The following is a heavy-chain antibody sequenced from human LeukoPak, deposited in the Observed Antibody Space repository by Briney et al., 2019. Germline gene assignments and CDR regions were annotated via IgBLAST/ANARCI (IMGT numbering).Heavy chain of an antibody. CDR2: IDYSGGDT. CDR3: ARRAGAYSHPYDY. V-gene: IGHV3-23*01. J-gene: IGHJ4*02. D-gene: IGHD4/OR15-4a*01. Sequence: GGSLRLSCTASGFTLSSYEMSWIRQAPGKGLEWVSSIDYSGGDTHYADSVKGRFTISRDNSKNTLYLQMNSLRAEDTAVYYCARRAGAYSHPYDYWGQGTLVTVSS. CDR1: GFTLSSYE.